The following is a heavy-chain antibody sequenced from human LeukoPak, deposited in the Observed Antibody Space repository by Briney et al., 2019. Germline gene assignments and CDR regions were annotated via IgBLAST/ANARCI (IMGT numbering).Heavy chain of an antibody. CDR1: GYTFTSYG. CDR2: ISAYNGNT. CDR3: ARGKRGYSYGSLDC. D-gene: IGHD5-18*01. Sequence: ASVKVSCKASGYTFTSYGISWVRQSPGQGVEWLGWISAYNGNTNYAQKHQGRVTMTPDTCTSTAYMELRSLRSDDTAVYYCARGKRGYSYGSLDCWGQGTLVTVSS. V-gene: IGHV1-18*01. J-gene: IGHJ4*02.